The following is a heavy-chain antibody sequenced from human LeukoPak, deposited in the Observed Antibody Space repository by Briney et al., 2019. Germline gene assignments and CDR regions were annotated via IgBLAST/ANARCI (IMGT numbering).Heavy chain of an antibody. V-gene: IGHV3-48*01. CDR1: GFTFSSYS. D-gene: IGHD3-3*01. J-gene: IGHJ3*02. CDR3: ARASPYAFWPGTDAFDI. Sequence: GGSLRLSCGGSGFTFSSYSVTWVRQAPGKGLEWVSYISSSSSTIYHADSVKDRFTISRDNAKHSLYRPMNTLSAEDTAVYYCARASPYAFWPGTDAFDIWGQGTMVTVSS. CDR2: ISSSSSTI.